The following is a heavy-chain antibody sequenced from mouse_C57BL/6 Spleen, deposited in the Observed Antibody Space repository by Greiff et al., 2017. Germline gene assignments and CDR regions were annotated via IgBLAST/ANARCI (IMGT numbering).Heavy chain of an antibody. V-gene: IGHV2-5*01. J-gene: IGHJ4*01. Sequence: VQLQQSGPGLVQPSQSLSITCTVSGFSLTSYGVHWVRQSPGKGLEWLGVIWRGGSTDYNAAFMSRLSITKDNSKSQVFFKMNSLQADDTAIYYCAKMGGYDYDGGDAMDYWGQGTSVTVSS. CDR1: GFSLTSYG. D-gene: IGHD2-4*01. CDR3: AKMGGYDYDGGDAMDY. CDR2: IWRGGST.